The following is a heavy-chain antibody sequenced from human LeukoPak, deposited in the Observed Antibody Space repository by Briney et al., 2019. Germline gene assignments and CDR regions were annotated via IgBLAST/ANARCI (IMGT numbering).Heavy chain of an antibody. V-gene: IGHV3-48*04. J-gene: IGHJ5*02. Sequence: PGGSLRLSCAASGFTFSTYGMTWVRQAPGKGLEWVSYISSGGSTISYADSVKGRFTISRDNAQNSLYLQMNSLRVEDTAVYYCARGSLRFLENNWFDPWGQGALVTVSS. D-gene: IGHD3-3*01. CDR3: ARGSLRFLENNWFDP. CDR2: ISSGGSTI. CDR1: GFTFSTYG.